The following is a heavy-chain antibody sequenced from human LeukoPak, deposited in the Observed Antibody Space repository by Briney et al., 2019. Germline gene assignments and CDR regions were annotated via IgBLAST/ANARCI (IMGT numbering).Heavy chain of an antibody. J-gene: IGHJ4*02. CDR2: IYYSGST. V-gene: IGHV4-59*01. D-gene: IGHD2-2*01. CDR1: GGSISSYY. Sequence: SETLSLTCTVSGGSISSYYWSWIRQPPGKGLEWIGYIYYSGSTNYNPSLKSRVTISVDTSKNQFSLKLSSVTAADTAVYYCARSVVPAALFDHWGQGTLVTVSS. CDR3: ARSVVPAALFDH.